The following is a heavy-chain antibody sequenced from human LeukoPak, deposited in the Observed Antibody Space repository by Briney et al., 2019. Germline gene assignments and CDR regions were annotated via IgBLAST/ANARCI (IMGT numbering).Heavy chain of an antibody. CDR3: ARDHIYSSGYYHWLDP. Sequence: PSETLSLTCSVSGGSVSSINYYWGWIRQPPGKGLEWIGSGYYSGSTFYNPPLKSRVTISVDTSKNQFSLKLSSVTAADTAVYYCARDHIYSSGYYHWLDPWGQGTLVTVSS. CDR1: GGSVSSINYY. D-gene: IGHD3-22*01. CDR2: GYYSGST. J-gene: IGHJ5*02. V-gene: IGHV4-39*07.